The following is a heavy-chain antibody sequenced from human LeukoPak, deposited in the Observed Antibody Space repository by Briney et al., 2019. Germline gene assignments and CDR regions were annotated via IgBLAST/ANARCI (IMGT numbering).Heavy chain of an antibody. CDR3: ARDTGIAAAGRFDY. V-gene: IGHV3-7*05. CDR1: GFTFSSYW. J-gene: IGHJ4*02. D-gene: IGHD6-13*01. CDR2: IKQGGSEK. Sequence: GGSLRLSCAASGFTFSSYWMSWVRQAPGKGLEWVANIKQGGSEKYYVDSVKGRFTISRDNAKNSLYLQMNSLRAEDTAVYYCARDTGIAAAGRFDYWGQGTLVTVSS.